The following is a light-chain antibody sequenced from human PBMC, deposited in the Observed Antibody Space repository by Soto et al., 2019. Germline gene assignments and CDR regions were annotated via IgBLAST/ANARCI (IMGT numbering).Light chain of an antibody. CDR2: LGS. CDR1: QSLLNSNGYNY. Sequence: DVVMTQSPLSLPVIPGEPASISCRSSQSLLNSNGYNYLDWYLQKPGQSPQLLIYLGSNRASGVPDRFSGSGSGTDFTLKISRVEADDVGVYYCMQATHWPITFGQGTRLRL. CDR3: MQATHWPIT. J-gene: IGKJ5*01. V-gene: IGKV2-28*01.